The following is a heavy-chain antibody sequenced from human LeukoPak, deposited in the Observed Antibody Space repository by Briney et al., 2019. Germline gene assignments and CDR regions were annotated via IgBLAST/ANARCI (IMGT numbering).Heavy chain of an antibody. CDR3: ARGEASQGYYYYYYYMDV. CDR2: IYYSGST. J-gene: IGHJ6*03. CDR1: GGSISSYY. V-gene: IGHV4-59*01. D-gene: IGHD1-26*01. Sequence: SETLSLTCTVSGGSISSYYWSWIRQPPGKGLEWIGYIYYSGSTNYNPSLKSRVTISVDTSKNQFSLKLSSVTAADTAVYYCARGEASQGYYYYYYYMDVWGKGTTVTVSS.